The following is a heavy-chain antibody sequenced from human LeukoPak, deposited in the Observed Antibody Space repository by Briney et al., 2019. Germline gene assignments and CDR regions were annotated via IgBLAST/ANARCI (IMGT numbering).Heavy chain of an antibody. CDR2: IYISGIT. Sequence: SETLSLTCAVYGGSFSGYYWTWIRQPAGKGLEWLGRIYISGITDFNPSLKSRVSMSVDTSKNQFSLKLTSVTAADTAVYYCARWSGSRFDYWGQGILVTVSS. CDR3: ARWSGSRFDY. D-gene: IGHD1-26*01. CDR1: GGSFSGYY. V-gene: IGHV4-59*10. J-gene: IGHJ4*02.